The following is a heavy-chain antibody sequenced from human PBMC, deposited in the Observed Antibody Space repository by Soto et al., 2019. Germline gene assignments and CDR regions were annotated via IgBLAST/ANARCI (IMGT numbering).Heavy chain of an antibody. CDR1: GYTFTSYY. V-gene: IGHV1-3*01. Sequence: ASVKVSCKASGYTFTSYYMHWVRQAPGQGLEWMGLINAGNGNTKYSQKFQGRVTITRDTSASTAYMELSSLRSEDTAVYYCARERIAAAGRNWFDPWGQGTLVTVSS. CDR3: ARERIAAAGRNWFDP. D-gene: IGHD6-13*01. J-gene: IGHJ5*02. CDR2: INAGNGNT.